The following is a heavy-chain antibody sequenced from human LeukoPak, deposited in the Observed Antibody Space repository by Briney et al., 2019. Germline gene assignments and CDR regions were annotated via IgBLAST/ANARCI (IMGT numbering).Heavy chain of an antibody. Sequence: PGGSLRLSCAASGFTFSSYSMNWVRQAPGKVLEWVSYISSSSSTIYYADSVKGRFTISRDNAKNSLYLQMNSLRAEDTAVYYCANFGLRTGDAFDIWGQGTMVTVSS. CDR2: ISSSSSTI. J-gene: IGHJ3*02. V-gene: IGHV3-48*01. CDR1: GFTFSSYS. CDR3: ANFGLRTGDAFDI. D-gene: IGHD3-10*01.